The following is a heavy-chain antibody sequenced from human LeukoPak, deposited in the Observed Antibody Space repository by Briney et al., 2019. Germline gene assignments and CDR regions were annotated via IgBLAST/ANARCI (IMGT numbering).Heavy chain of an antibody. Sequence: GGSLRLSCAASGFTFSSYAMHWVRQAPGKGLEWVAVISYDGSNKYYADSVKGRFTISRDNAKNSLYLQMNSLSAEDTAVYYCARAHATYQYYAVDVWGQGTTVTVSS. CDR1: GFTFSSYA. J-gene: IGHJ6*02. V-gene: IGHV3-30-3*01. CDR2: ISYDGSNK. D-gene: IGHD2-2*01. CDR3: ARAHATYQYYAVDV.